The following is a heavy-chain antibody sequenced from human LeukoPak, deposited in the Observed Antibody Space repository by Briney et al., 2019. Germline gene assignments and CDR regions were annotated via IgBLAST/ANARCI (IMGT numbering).Heavy chain of an antibody. D-gene: IGHD2/OR15-2a*01. CDR2: INESGRT. J-gene: IGHJ4*02. CDR1: GGSFRGYY. CDR3: ARWGQGSPTIIVRRYLDL. V-gene: IGHV4-34*01. Sequence: SETLSLTCAVSGGSFRGYYWNWIRQSPGKGLEWIGEINESGRTNYNASLKSRVTISVDKAKNQFSLNLTSLTAADTAVYYCARWGQGSPTIIVRRYLDLWGQGTLVTVSS.